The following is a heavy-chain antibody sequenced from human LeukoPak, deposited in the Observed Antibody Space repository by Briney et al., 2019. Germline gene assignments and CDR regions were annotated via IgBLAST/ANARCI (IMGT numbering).Heavy chain of an antibody. CDR1: GDPIHSHF. Sequence: KASETLSLTCTVSGDPIHSHFWSWIRQPPGKGLEWIGHISYTGTTNYNTSLQSRLSMSIDTSKKQFSLKLRALTAADTAMYYCARCDPFYFDNWGQGTLVTVSS. CDR2: ISYTGTT. J-gene: IGHJ4*02. V-gene: IGHV4-59*08. D-gene: IGHD2-21*02. CDR3: ARCDPFYFDN.